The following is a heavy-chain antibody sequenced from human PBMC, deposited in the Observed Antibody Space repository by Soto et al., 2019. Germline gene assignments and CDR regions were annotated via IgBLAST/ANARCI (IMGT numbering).Heavy chain of an antibody. D-gene: IGHD3-16*01. Sequence: PGESLKISCKASGYIIKNYWIGWVRQMPGQGLEWMGIIFPDDSDTRYSPSFQGHVTISVDKSISTAYVQWSNLKASDSAIYYCFRGGVTSRTFDYWGQGTLVTVSS. CDR3: FRGGVTSRTFDY. CDR2: IFPDDSDT. CDR1: GYIIKNYW. V-gene: IGHV5-51*01. J-gene: IGHJ4*02.